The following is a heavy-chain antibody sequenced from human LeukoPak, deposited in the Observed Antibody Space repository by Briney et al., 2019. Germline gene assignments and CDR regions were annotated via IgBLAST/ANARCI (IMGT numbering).Heavy chain of an antibody. CDR3: AREPVSTHPSWFDP. Sequence: SETLSLTCTVSGGSISSGGYYWSWIRQHPGKGLEWIGYIYYSGSTYYNPSLKSRVTISVGTSKNQFSLKLSSVTAADTAVYYCAREPVSTHPSWFDPWGQGTLVTVSS. CDR2: IYYSGST. V-gene: IGHV4-31*03. CDR1: GGSISSGGYY. D-gene: IGHD5/OR15-5a*01. J-gene: IGHJ5*02.